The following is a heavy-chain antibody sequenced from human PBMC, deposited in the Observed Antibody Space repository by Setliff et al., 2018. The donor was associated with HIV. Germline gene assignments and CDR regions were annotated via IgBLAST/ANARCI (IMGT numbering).Heavy chain of an antibody. CDR3: ATITVAGTGAFDI. Sequence: SVKVSCKASGYTFSSYGISWVRQAPGQGLEWMGWVSGYNGNTKYVQKLQGRVTMTTDTSATTAYMELRSLRSDDTAVYYCATITVAGTGAFDIWGQGTMVTVSS. CDR2: VSGYNGNT. J-gene: IGHJ3*02. CDR1: GYTFSSYG. V-gene: IGHV1-18*01. D-gene: IGHD6-19*01.